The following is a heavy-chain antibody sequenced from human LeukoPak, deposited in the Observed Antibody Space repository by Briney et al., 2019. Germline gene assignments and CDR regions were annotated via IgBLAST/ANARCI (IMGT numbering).Heavy chain of an antibody. CDR1: GFTFSSYA. Sequence: GRSLRLSCTAPGFTFSSYAIHWIRQAPGKGLEWVALVWHGGSNKYYADSVKGRFTISRDNSKNTVYLQMNSLRAEDTAVYYCARDAYYYDSRGSPWGQGTLVTVSS. J-gene: IGHJ5*02. CDR3: ARDAYYYDSRGSP. V-gene: IGHV3-33*01. CDR2: VWHGGSNK. D-gene: IGHD3-22*01.